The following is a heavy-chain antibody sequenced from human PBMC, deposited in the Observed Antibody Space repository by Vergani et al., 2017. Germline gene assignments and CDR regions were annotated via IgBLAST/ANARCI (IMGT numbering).Heavy chain of an antibody. CDR3: ARDYGDLHFDY. J-gene: IGHJ4*02. Sequence: EVQLVESGGGLVQPGGSLKLSCAASGFTFSGSAMHWVRQAPGKGLEWVANIKQDGSEKYYVDSVKGRFTISKDNAKNSLYLQMNSLRAEDTAVYYCARDYGDLHFDYWGQGTLVTVSS. CDR1: GFTFSGSA. V-gene: IGHV3-7*01. CDR2: IKQDGSEK. D-gene: IGHD4-17*01.